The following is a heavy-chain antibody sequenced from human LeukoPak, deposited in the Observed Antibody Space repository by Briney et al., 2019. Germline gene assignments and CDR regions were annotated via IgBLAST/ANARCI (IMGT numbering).Heavy chain of an antibody. CDR3: ATQVIAVGNYKHFDY. Sequence: PGGSLRLSCAASGFTFSSYAMSWVRQAPGKGLEWVSTITGSGGRTYYADSVKGRFTISRDNSKNTLYLQMNSLRAGDTAVYYCATQVIAVGNYKHFDYWGRGTLVTVSS. CDR2: ITGSGGRT. CDR1: GFTFSSYA. D-gene: IGHD1-7*01. V-gene: IGHV3-23*01. J-gene: IGHJ4*02.